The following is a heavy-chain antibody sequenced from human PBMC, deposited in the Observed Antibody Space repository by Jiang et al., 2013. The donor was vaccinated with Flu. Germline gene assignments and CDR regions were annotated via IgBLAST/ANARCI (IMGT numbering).Heavy chain of an antibody. CDR1: GFSLSTSGVG. V-gene: IGHV2-5*02. D-gene: IGHD2-15*01. CDR3: ALLFRGMWYSGNFHH. J-gene: IGHJ1*01. Sequence: KPTQTLTLTCTFSGFSLSTSGVGVGWIRQPPGKALEWLALIYWDDDKRYSPSLKSRLTITKDTSKSQVVVTMTNMDPVDTATYYCALLFRGMWYSGNFHHWGQGTLVTVPS. CDR2: IYWDDDK.